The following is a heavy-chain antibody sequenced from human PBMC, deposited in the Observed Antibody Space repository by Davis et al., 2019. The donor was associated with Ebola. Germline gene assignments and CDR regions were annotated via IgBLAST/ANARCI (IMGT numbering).Heavy chain of an antibody. CDR3: ARGGGYYYDSSAVGAFDI. Sequence: AASVKVSCKASGYTFTSYYMHWVRQAPGQGLEWMGIINPSGGSTSYAQKFQGRVTMTRDTSTSTVYIELSSLRSEDTAVYYCARGGGYYYDSSAVGAFDIWGQGTMVTVSS. D-gene: IGHD3-22*01. V-gene: IGHV1-46*01. CDR1: GYTFTSYY. CDR2: INPSGGST. J-gene: IGHJ3*02.